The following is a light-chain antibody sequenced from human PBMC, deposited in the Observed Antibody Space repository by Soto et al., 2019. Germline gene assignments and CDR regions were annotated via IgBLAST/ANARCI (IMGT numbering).Light chain of an antibody. V-gene: IGKV3-11*01. CDR2: DAS. CDR3: QQYVTSSPRT. CDR1: PSVSNS. Sequence: ESVLTQSPATLSLSPGERATLSCRASPSVSNSLAWYQHKPGQAPRLLIYDASNRATGVPTRFSGSGSGTDFTLTISSLEPEDFAVYYCQQYVTSSPRTFGQGTKVEIK. J-gene: IGKJ1*01.